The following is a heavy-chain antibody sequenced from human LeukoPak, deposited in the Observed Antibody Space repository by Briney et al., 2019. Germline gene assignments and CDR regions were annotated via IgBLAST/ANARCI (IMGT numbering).Heavy chain of an antibody. V-gene: IGHV1-69*01. CDR2: IIPIFGTA. CDR1: GGTFSSYA. CDR3: ARQPQSGSFNWFDP. J-gene: IGHJ5*02. D-gene: IGHD3-22*01. Sequence: WASVKVSCKASGGTFSSYAISWVRQAPGQGLEWMGGIIPIFGTANYAQKFQGRVTITADESTSTAYMELSSLRSEDTAVYYCARQPQSGSFNWFDPWGQGTLVTVSS.